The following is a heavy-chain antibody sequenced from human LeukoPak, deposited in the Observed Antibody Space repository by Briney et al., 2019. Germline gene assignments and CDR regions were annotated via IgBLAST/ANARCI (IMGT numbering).Heavy chain of an antibody. J-gene: IGHJ4*02. CDR1: GDSVSSGSYS. Sequence: PSETLSLTCAVSGDSVSSGSYSWSWIRQPPGKGLGWIGYIYNSGSTNYNPSLKSRVTISVDTSKNQFSLKLSSVTAADTAVYYCARRYTSWPPYFDYWGQGTLVTVSS. V-gene: IGHV4-61*01. CDR2: IYNSGST. CDR3: ARRYTSWPPYFDY. D-gene: IGHD1-14*01.